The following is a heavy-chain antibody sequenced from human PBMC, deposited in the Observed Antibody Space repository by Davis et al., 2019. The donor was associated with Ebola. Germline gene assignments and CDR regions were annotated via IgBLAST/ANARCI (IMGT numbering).Heavy chain of an antibody. D-gene: IGHD3-10*01. CDR2: ISSSSSTI. CDR3: AREYYYGSGSYSYYGMDV. CDR1: GFTFSSYS. V-gene: IGHV3-48*02. Sequence: GESLKISCAASGFTFSSYSMNWVRQAPGKGLEWVSYISSSSSTIYYADSVKGRFTISRDNAKNSLYLQMNSLRDEDTAVYYCAREYYYGSGSYSYYGMDVWGQGTTVTVSS. J-gene: IGHJ6*02.